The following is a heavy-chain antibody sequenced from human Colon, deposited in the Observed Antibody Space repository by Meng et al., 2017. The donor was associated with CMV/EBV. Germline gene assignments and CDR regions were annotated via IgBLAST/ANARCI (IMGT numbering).Heavy chain of an antibody. CDR3: VRDGRFGGYCTSTSCYTGY. Sequence: GPLRLSCTVSGGSISSSGYHWGWIRQPPGKGLEWIGNVYSSGSTYYKPSLNSRVSISVDTSKNQFSLKLTSVTAADTAMYYCVRDGRFGGYCTSTSCYTGYWGQGTLVTVSS. J-gene: IGHJ4*02. V-gene: IGHV4-39*07. CDR1: GGSISSSGYH. CDR2: VYSSGST. D-gene: IGHD2-2*02.